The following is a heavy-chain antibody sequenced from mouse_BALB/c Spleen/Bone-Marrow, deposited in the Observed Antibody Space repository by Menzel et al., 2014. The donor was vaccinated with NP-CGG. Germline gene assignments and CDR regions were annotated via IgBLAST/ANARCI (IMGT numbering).Heavy chain of an antibody. J-gene: IGHJ4*01. Sequence: VQLQQSGPGLVAPSQGLSITCTVSGFSLTNYGVHWVRQPPGKGLEWLGVIWAGGSTNYNSALMSRLSISKDNSKSQVFLKMNSLQTDDTAMYYCARVTSSAVGAMDYWGQGTSVTVSS. D-gene: IGHD3-2*02. CDR1: GFSLTNYG. CDR3: ARVTSSAVGAMDY. CDR2: IWAGGST. V-gene: IGHV2-9*02.